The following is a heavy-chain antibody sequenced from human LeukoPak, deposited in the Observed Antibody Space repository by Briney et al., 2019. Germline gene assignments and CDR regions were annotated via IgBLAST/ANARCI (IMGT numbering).Heavy chain of an antibody. J-gene: IGHJ6*02. Sequence: GASVKVSCKASGYTSSRYYMHWVRQAPGQGLEWMGIINPSGGSTSYAQKFQGRVTMTRDTSTRIVYMELSSLRSEDTAVYYCARWGASGLALIYYYGMDVWGQGTTVTVSS. CDR3: ARWGASGLALIYYYGMDV. CDR1: GYTSSRYY. V-gene: IGHV1-46*01. D-gene: IGHD3/OR15-3a*01. CDR2: INPSGGST.